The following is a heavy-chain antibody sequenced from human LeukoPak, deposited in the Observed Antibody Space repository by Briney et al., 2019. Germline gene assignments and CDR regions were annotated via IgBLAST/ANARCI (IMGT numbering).Heavy chain of an antibody. V-gene: IGHV1-69*04. CDR3: ARYYYGSGSFYYFDY. J-gene: IGHJ4*02. CDR2: IIPILGIA. D-gene: IGHD3-10*01. Sequence: SVKVSCKASGGTFSSYAISWVRQAPGQGLEWMGRIIPILGIANYAQKFQGRVTITADKSTSTAYMELSSLRSEDTAVYYCARYYYGSGSFYYFDYWGQGTLVTVSS. CDR1: GGTFSSYA.